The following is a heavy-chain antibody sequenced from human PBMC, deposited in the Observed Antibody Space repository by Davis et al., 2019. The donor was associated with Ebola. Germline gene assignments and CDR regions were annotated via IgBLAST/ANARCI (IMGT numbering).Heavy chain of an antibody. Sequence: PGGSLRPSFASFGFTSSSPTMNWARQVPGKGLEWVSSIRSSSSYIYYADSVKGRFTISRDNCKNTLFLQMSSLRDEDMAVYYCAKSAPATAGTGPFDIWGQGTMVTVSS. CDR3: AKSAPATAGTGPFDI. V-gene: IGHV3-21*04. J-gene: IGHJ3*02. CDR2: IRSSSSYI. D-gene: IGHD6-13*01. CDR1: GFTSSSPT.